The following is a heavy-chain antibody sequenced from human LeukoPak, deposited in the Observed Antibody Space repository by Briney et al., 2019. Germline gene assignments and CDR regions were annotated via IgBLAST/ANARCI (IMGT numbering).Heavy chain of an antibody. CDR2: IGCGGET. V-gene: IGHV3-23*01. D-gene: IGHD1-1*01. J-gene: IGHJ4*02. CDR1: GSTFSSYA. Sequence: GRCLSPSWAASGSTFSSYAIGWVRHPPARGLGWVSSIGCGGETFYADSVKGRFTLSRDDSRNTVYHQMINLRVEDTAVYYCAKANWDSNADAVWWGQGTLVTVSS. CDR3: AKANWDSNADAVW.